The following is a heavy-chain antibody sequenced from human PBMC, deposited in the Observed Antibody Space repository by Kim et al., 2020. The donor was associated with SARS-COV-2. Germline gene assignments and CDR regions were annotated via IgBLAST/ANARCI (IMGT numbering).Heavy chain of an antibody. V-gene: IGHV3-11*04. D-gene: IGHD3-10*01. CDR2: M. J-gene: IGHJ4*02. Sequence: MCDADSVKGRFTITRDNAKNSLYLQMSSLRAEDTAVYYCARAFGSGGFDYWGQGTLVTVSS. CDR3: ARAFGSGGFDY.